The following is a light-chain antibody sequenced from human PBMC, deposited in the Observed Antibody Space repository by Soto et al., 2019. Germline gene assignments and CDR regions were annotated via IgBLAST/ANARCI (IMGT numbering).Light chain of an antibody. Sequence: DIPLTQSPSFLSASVGDRVTITCRASQGINNYLAWYQQKPGKAPNLLIYDTSTLQSGVPSRFSGSGSGTEFTLTISSLQPEDFAAYYCQQGNSYPLTFGGGTKVEIK. CDR1: QGINNY. CDR2: DTS. CDR3: QQGNSYPLT. V-gene: IGKV1-9*01. J-gene: IGKJ4*01.